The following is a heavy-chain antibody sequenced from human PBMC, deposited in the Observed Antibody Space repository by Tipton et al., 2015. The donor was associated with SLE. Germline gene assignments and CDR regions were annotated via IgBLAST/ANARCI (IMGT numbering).Heavy chain of an antibody. Sequence: TLSLTCSVSGGSISSHYWSWIRQPPGKGLEWIGYIHYSGCTNYNPSRKSRITISVDTSKNQFSMKLSSVTAADTGVYYCASELIGRAVTGSTCAFDIWGQGKMVPVSS. D-gene: IGHD6-19*01. CDR3: ASELIGRAVTGSTCAFDI. CDR2: IHYSGCT. J-gene: IGHJ3*02. V-gene: IGHV4-59*11. CDR1: GGSISSHY.